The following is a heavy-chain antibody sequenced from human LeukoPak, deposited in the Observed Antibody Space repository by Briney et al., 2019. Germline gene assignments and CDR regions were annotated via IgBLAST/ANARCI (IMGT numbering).Heavy chain of an antibody. CDR1: GGTFSSYA. V-gene: IGHV1-69*04. D-gene: IGHD6-6*01. Sequence: SSVTVSCKASGGTFSSYAISWVRQAPGQGLEWMGRIIPILGIANYAQKFQGRVTITADKSTSTAYMELSSLRSEDTAVYYCASILEYSSSIWFDPWGQGTLVTVSS. CDR3: ASILEYSSSIWFDP. CDR2: IIPILGIA. J-gene: IGHJ5*02.